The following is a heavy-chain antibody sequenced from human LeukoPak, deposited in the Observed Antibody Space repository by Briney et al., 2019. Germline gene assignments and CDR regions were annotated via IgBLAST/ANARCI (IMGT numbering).Heavy chain of an antibody. CDR3: ARVRRDTAMVRLGYYSYMDV. V-gene: IGHV3-21*01. D-gene: IGHD5-18*01. CDR2: ICGGSNYI. Sequence: GGSLRLSCTASGFAFSHHNRNGVRQAPGKGLEWVASICGGSNYIYYSDSVKGRFTISRHNAKNSLFLQMHGLRAEDTAVYYCARVRRDTAMVRLGYYSYMDVWGKGPTVPVSS. CDR1: GFAFSHHN. J-gene: IGHJ6*03.